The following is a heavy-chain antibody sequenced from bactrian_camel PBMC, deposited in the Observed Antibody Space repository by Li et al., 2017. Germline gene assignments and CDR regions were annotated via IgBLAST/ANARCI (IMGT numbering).Heavy chain of an antibody. V-gene: IGHV3-3*01. Sequence: HVQLVESGGGSVNAGGSLTLSCAASGSGYISGTACMGWFRQVPGKEREGVAAIAPATGTTFYSDSIKGRFTVSHVNFNNTMHLQMNSLKPEDTAVYYCAADLGWCGSQPLQRQFRDWGQGTQVTVS. CDR3: AADLGWCGSQPLQRQFRD. CDR2: IAPATGTT. J-gene: IGHJ4*01. CDR1: GSGYISGTAC. D-gene: IGHD6*01.